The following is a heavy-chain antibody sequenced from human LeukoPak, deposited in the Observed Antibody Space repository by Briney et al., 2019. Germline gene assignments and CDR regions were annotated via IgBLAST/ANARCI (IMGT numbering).Heavy chain of an antibody. CDR2: INPNSGGT. CDR1: GYTFTGYY. CDR3: ARDLFGDIVVVPAADGY. V-gene: IGHV1-2*04. J-gene: IGHJ4*02. Sequence: ASVKVSCKASGYTFTGYYMHWVRQAPGQGLEWMGWINPNSGGTNYAQKFQGWVTMTRDTSISTAYMELSRLRSDDTAVYYCARDLFGDIVVVPAADGYWGQGTLVTVSS. D-gene: IGHD2-2*01.